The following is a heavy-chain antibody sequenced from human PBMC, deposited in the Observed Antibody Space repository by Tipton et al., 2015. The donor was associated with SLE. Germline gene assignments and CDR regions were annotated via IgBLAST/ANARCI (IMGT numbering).Heavy chain of an antibody. D-gene: IGHD4-17*01. CDR1: GGSFSGYY. CDR2: VNHSGST. J-gene: IGHJ4*02. CDR3: ARENRSLRGLFDY. Sequence: TLSLTCAVYGGSFSGYYWGWIRQPPGKGLEWIGEVNHSGSTNYNPSLKSRVTISVDTSKNQFSLKLSSVTAADTAVYYCARENRSLRGLFDYWGQGTLVTVSS. V-gene: IGHV4-34*01.